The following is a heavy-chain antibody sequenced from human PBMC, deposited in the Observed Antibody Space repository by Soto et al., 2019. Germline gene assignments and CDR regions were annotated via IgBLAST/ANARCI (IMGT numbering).Heavy chain of an antibody. CDR2: IYYSGST. Sequence: SETLSLTCTVSGGSVSSGSYYWSWIPQPPGKGLEWIGYIYYSGSTNYNPSLKSRVTISVDTSKNQFYLKLSSVTAADTAVYYCARDNVRPSSGYSYGYADYYYYMDVWGKGTTVTVSS. V-gene: IGHV4-61*01. CDR3: ARDNVRPSSGYSYGYADYYYYMDV. D-gene: IGHD5-18*01. J-gene: IGHJ6*03. CDR1: GGSVSSGSYY.